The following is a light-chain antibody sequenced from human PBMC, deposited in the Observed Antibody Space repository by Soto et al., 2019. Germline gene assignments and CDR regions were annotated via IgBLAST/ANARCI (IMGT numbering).Light chain of an antibody. J-gene: IGLJ1*01. CDR2: GVS. V-gene: IGLV2-14*03. CDR3: SSYTTSNTRQIV. Sequence: QSVLTQPASVSGSPGQSITISCTGTSSEVDGYNYVSWYQHHPGKAPKLMIFGVSNRPSGVSNRFSGSKSGNTASLTISGLQPEDEADYYCSSYTTSNTRQIVFGTGTKVTVL. CDR1: SSEVDGYNY.